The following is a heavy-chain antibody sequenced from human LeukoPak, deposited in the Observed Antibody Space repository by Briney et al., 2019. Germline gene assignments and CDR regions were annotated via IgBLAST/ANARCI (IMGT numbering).Heavy chain of an antibody. CDR3: AKDSGDIVVVPAAHLDY. Sequence: PGESLRLSCEVSGFTFSSSRMNWVRQAPGKGLEWVAVISYDGSNKYYADSVKGRFTISRDNSKNTLYLQMNSLRAEDTAVYYCAKDSGDIVVVPAAHLDYWGQGTLVTVSS. J-gene: IGHJ4*02. CDR1: GFTFSSSR. D-gene: IGHD2-2*01. CDR2: ISYDGSNK. V-gene: IGHV3-30*18.